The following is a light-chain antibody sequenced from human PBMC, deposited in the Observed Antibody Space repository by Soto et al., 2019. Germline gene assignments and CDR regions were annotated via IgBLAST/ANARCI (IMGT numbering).Light chain of an antibody. J-gene: IGKJ1*01. Sequence: EIVMTQSPATLSVSPGERATLSCRASQSVSSNLAWYQQKPGHAPRLLIYGASTRATGIPARFSGSGSGTEFTLTISSLQSEDFAVYYCQQYNNWPRTFGQGTKV. CDR1: QSVSSN. CDR2: GAS. CDR3: QQYNNWPRT. V-gene: IGKV3-15*01.